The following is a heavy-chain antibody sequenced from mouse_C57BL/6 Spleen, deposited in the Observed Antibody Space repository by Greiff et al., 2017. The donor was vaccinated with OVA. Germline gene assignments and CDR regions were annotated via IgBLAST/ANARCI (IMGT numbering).Heavy chain of an antibody. J-gene: IGHJ2*01. D-gene: IGHD1-1*01. Sequence: QVQLQQPGAELVKPGASVKLSCKASGYTFTSYWMQWVKQRPGQGLEWIGEIDPSDSYTNYNQKFKGKATLTVDTSSSTAYMQLSSLTSEDAAVYYCARDYYGRDFDYWGQGTTLTVSS. V-gene: IGHV1-50*01. CDR2: IDPSDSYT. CDR1: GYTFTSYW. CDR3: ARDYYGRDFDY.